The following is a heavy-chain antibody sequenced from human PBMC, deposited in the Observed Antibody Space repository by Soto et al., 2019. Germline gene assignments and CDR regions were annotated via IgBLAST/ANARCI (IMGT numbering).Heavy chain of an antibody. CDR3: ARVRYGDYIDY. J-gene: IGHJ4*02. Sequence: VQLLESGGGLVQPGGSLRRSCAASGFSFSCYAMGWVRQAPGKGLEWVSIISGSGGDAYYADSVKGRFTISRDNSKDTVYLQMNSLRAEDTAVYYCARVRYGDYIDYWGQGTQVTVSS. D-gene: IGHD2-21*02. CDR2: ISGSGGDA. CDR1: GFSFSCYA. V-gene: IGHV3-23*01.